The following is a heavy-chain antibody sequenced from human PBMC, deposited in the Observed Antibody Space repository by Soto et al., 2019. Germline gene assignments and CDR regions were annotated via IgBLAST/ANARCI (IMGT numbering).Heavy chain of an antibody. CDR3: ARGVWSSGWYPADI. CDR2: INAGNGNT. J-gene: IGHJ3*02. CDR1: GYTFTSYA. V-gene: IGHV1-3*01. Sequence: ASVKVSCKASGYTFTSYAMHWVRQAPGQRLEWMGWINAGNGNTKYSQKFQGRVTITRDTSASTAYMELSSLRSEDTVVYYCARGVWSSGWYPADIWGQGTMVTVSS. D-gene: IGHD6-19*01.